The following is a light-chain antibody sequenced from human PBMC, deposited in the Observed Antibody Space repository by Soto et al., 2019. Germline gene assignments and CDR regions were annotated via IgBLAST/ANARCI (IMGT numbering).Light chain of an antibody. Sequence: QSALTQPLSLSGSPGQSVTISCTGTSXDVGDYNFVSWYQQHPGKVPKLIIYDVNIRPSGVPDRFSASKSGITASLTISGLQAEDEADYYCSSYAGTKTLIFGGGTK. CDR1: SXDVGDYNF. J-gene: IGLJ2*01. V-gene: IGLV2-11*01. CDR3: SSYAGTKTLI. CDR2: DVN.